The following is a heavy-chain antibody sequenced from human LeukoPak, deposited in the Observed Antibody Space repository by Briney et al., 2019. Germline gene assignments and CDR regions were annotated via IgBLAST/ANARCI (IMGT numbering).Heavy chain of an antibody. CDR3: ARPLVGTGYSSSWYFNY. D-gene: IGHD6-13*01. CDR1: GYSFISYW. J-gene: IGHJ4*02. V-gene: IGHV5-51*01. Sequence: GESLKISCKASGYSFISYWIAWVRQMPGKGLEWMGTIYPGDSDTRYSPSFQGQVTISADKSISTAYLQWSSLTASDTAVYYCARPLVGTGYSSSWYFNYWGQGTLVTVSS. CDR2: IYPGDSDT.